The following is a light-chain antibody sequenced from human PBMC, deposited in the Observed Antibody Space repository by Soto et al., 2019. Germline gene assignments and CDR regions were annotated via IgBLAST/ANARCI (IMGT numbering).Light chain of an antibody. V-gene: IGLV1-44*01. CDR3: AAWDVSLVV. J-gene: IGLJ2*01. CDR1: SSNIGTNT. Sequence: QSALTQPASVSGSPGQRVTISCSGSSSNIGTNTVIWYQQLPGAAPRLLIYSDNQRPSGVPDRFSGSKSGTSASLAISGLQSEDEADYYCAAWDVSLVVFGGGTKVTVL. CDR2: SDN.